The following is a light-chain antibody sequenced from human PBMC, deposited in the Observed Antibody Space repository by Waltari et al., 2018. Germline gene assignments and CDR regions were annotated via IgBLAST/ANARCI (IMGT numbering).Light chain of an antibody. CDR1: QSLSSSY. CDR3: QQYGSSPPT. Sequence: EIVLTQSPGTLSLSPGERATLSCRASQSLSSSYLAWYQQKPGQAPRLLIYGASSRATGIPDRFSGRGSGTDFTLTITSLEPEDFAGYSCQQYGSSPPTFGQGTKLEIK. V-gene: IGKV3-20*01. CDR2: GAS. J-gene: IGKJ2*01.